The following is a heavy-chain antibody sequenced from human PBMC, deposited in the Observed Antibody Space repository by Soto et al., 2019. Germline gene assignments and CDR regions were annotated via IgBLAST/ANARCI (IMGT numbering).Heavy chain of an antibody. Sequence: QVQLVESGGGVVQPGRSLRLSCAASGFTFSSYAMHWVRQAPGKGLEWVAVISYDGSNKYYADSVKGRFTISRDNSKNTLYLQMNSLRAEDTAVYYCARDGQGGCDNTLYYFDYWGQGTLVTVSS. J-gene: IGHJ4*02. D-gene: IGHD1-1*01. CDR1: GFTFSSYA. CDR2: ISYDGSNK. V-gene: IGHV3-30-3*01. CDR3: ARDGQGGCDNTLYYFDY.